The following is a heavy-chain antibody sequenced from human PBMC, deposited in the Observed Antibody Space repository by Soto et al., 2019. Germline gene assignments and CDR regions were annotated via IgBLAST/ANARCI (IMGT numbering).Heavy chain of an antibody. CDR1: GFTFNNFA. CDR3: VRRNGWFEGEFDY. D-gene: IGHD6-19*01. CDR2: ISSDGSAS. V-gene: IGHV3-30-3*01. J-gene: IGHJ4*02. Sequence: QVQLVESGGGMVQPGRSLRVSCAVSGFTFNNFALHWVRQVPGKGLQWVAVISSDGSASYYADSVKGRFTISRDNSKNTVYLQMNSLRPEDTAVYYCVRRNGWFEGEFDYWGQGTLVTVSS.